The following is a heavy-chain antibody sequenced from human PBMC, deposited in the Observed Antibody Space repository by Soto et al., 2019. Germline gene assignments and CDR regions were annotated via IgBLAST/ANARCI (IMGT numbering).Heavy chain of an antibody. J-gene: IGHJ6*03. Sequence: GGSLRLSCAASGFTFSSYSMNWVRQAPGKGLEWVSSISSSSYIYYADSVKGRFTISRDNAKNSLYLQMNSLRAEDTAVYYCARGMEYNWNDGAYYYYMDVWGKGTTVTLSS. CDR2: ISSSSYI. CDR1: GFTFSSYS. CDR3: ARGMEYNWNDGAYYYYMDV. V-gene: IGHV3-21*01. D-gene: IGHD1-1*01.